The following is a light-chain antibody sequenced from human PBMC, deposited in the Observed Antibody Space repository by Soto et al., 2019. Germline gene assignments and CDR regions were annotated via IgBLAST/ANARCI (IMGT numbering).Light chain of an antibody. J-gene: IGKJ1*01. CDR2: GAS. CDR1: QSVHSR. CDR3: QQYDDWPPWT. V-gene: IGKV3-15*01. Sequence: EIVMTQSPAALSVSPGDAATLSCRASQSVHSRLAWYQQKPDQAPRLLIYGASTRATGTPPRFRGSGSGTEFTLTISSLQSEDSAVYYCQQYDDWPPWTFGSGTKVEIK.